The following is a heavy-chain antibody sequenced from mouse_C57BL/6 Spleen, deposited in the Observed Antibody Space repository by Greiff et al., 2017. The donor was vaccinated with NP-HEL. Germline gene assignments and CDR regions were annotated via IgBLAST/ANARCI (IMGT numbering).Heavy chain of an antibody. V-gene: IGHV1-81*01. CDR2: IYPRSGNT. J-gene: IGHJ2*01. Sequence: VQVVESGAELARPGASVKLSCKASGYTFTSYGISWVKQRTGQGLEWIGEIYPRSGNTYYNEKFKGKATLTADKSSSTAYMELRSLTSEDSAVYFCARSNWDVGFDYWGQGTTLTVSS. D-gene: IGHD4-1*01. CDR3: ARSNWDVGFDY. CDR1: GYTFTSYG.